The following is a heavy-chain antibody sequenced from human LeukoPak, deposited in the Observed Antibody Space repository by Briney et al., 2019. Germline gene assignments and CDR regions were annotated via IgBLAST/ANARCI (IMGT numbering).Heavy chain of an antibody. CDR3: ARVPGYYYDSSGYYHLGAFDI. J-gene: IGHJ3*02. D-gene: IGHD3-22*01. Sequence: GASVKVSCKASGGTCSSYAISWVRQAPAQGLEWMGVIIPIFGTADYAQKFKGGVTITTDESTSTAYMELSSLRSEDTAVYYCARVPGYYYDSSGYYHLGAFDIWGQGIMVTVSS. CDR1: GGTCSSYA. V-gene: IGHV1-69*05. CDR2: IIPIFGTA.